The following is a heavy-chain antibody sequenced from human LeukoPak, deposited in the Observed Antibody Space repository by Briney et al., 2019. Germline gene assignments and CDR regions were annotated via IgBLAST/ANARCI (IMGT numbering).Heavy chain of an antibody. CDR3: ARDLSSSCDILSRGFDP. CDR2: INPSGGST. Sequence: ASVKVSCKASGYTFTSYYMHWVRQAPGQGLEWMGIINPSGGSTSYAQKFQGRVTMTRDASTSTVYMELSSLRSEDTAVYYCARDLSSSCDILSRGFDPWGQGTLVTVSS. V-gene: IGHV1-46*01. D-gene: IGHD3-9*01. J-gene: IGHJ5*02. CDR1: GYTFTSYY.